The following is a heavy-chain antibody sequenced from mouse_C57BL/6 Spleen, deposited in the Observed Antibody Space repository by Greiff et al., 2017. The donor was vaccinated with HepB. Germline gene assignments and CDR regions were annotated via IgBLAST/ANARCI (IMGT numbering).Heavy chain of an antibody. Sequence: QVQLQQPGAELVKPGASVKLSCKASGYTFTSYWMQWVKQRPGQGLEWIGEIDPSDSYTNYNQKFKGKATLAVDTSSSTAYMQLSSLTSEDSAVYYCARAGPALDYWGQGTTLTVSS. V-gene: IGHV1-50*01. D-gene: IGHD3-1*01. CDR1: GYTFTSYW. CDR3: ARAGPALDY. CDR2: IDPSDSYT. J-gene: IGHJ2*01.